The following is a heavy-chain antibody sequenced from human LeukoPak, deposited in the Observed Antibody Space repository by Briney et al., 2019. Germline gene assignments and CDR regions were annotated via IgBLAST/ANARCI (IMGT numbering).Heavy chain of an antibody. V-gene: IGHV3-30*03. D-gene: IGHD1-26*01. CDR3: ASSGLVGARTLDY. J-gene: IGHJ4*02. CDR2: ISSDGSDK. CDR1: GFTFSGYG. Sequence: GGSLRLSCAASGFTFSGYGMHWVRQAPGKGLEWVAIISSDGSDKYYADSVKGRFSISRDNSKNTLYLQMNSLGADDTAVYYCASSGLVGARTLDYWGQGTLVTVSS.